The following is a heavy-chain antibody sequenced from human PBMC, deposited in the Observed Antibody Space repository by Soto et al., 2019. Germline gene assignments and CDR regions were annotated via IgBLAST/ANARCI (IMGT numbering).Heavy chain of an antibody. D-gene: IGHD2-2*01. CDR1: GYPFSGRY. V-gene: IGHV1-2*02. Sequence: GASVKVSCKASGYPFSGRYLHWVRQAPGQGLEWMALINPTSGGTNYAQKFQGRVTMTWDTSISTAYMEMSSLKSDDTAIYYCARGYCSSNGCSDYFDYWGQGTLVTVSS. CDR2: INPTSGGT. J-gene: IGHJ4*02. CDR3: ARGYCSSNGCSDYFDY.